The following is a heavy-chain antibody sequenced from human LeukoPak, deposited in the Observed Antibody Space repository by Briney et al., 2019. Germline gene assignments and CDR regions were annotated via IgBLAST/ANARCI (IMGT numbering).Heavy chain of an antibody. CDR3: ARGERYGYGTFDY. J-gene: IGHJ4*02. CDR2: IIPIFGTA. Sequence: GSSVKVSCKASGGTFSSYAISWVRQAPGQGLEWMGRIIPIFGTANYAQKFQGRVTITTDESTSTAYMELSSLRSEDTAVYYCARGERYGYGTFDYWGQGTLVTVSS. V-gene: IGHV1-69*05. D-gene: IGHD5-18*01. CDR1: GGTFSSYA.